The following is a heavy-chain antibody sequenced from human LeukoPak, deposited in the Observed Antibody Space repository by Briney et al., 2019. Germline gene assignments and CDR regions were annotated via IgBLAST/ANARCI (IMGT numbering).Heavy chain of an antibody. Sequence: SETLSLTCTVSGGSISSYYWSWIRQPAGKGLEWIGRSYTSGSTNYNPSLKSRVTISVDTSKNQFSLKLASVTAADTALYYCARVLVGYCSNSSCPPESWGQGTLVTVSS. D-gene: IGHD2-15*01. CDR3: ARVLVGYCSNSSCPPES. V-gene: IGHV4-4*07. CDR2: SYTSGST. CDR1: GGSISSYY. J-gene: IGHJ4*02.